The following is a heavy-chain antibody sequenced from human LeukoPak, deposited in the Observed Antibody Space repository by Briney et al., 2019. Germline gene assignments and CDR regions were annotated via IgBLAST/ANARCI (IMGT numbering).Heavy chain of an antibody. V-gene: IGHV3-23*01. J-gene: IGHJ4*02. D-gene: IGHD6-19*01. Sequence: GSLRLSWATSGFNLSSFGMSWVRQAPGKGLEWVSGISGSGGSTYYADSVKGRFTISRDNSKNTLYLQMNSLRAEDTAVYYCAKDSSGWYIGFDYWGQGTLVTVSS. CDR1: GFNLSSFG. CDR3: AKDSSGWYIGFDY. CDR2: ISGSGGST.